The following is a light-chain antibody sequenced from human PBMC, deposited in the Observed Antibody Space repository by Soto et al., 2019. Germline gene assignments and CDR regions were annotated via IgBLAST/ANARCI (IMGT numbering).Light chain of an antibody. J-gene: IGLJ1*01. Sequence: SVLTQPPSASGSPGQSVTISCTGTSSDVGGYNYVSWYQQHPGKAPKLIIYGVDKRPSGVPDRFSGSTSGNTASLTVSGLQADDEADYYCSSYAGSSNYVFGTGTKVTVL. CDR3: SSYAGSSNYV. V-gene: IGLV2-8*01. CDR1: SSDVGGYNY. CDR2: GVD.